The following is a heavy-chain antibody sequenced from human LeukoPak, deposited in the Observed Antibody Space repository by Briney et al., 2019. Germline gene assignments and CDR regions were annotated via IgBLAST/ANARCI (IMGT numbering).Heavy chain of an antibody. V-gene: IGHV4-34*01. J-gene: IGHJ5*01. Sequence: SETLSLTCAVYGGSFSGYYWSWIRQPPGKGLEWIGEINHSGSTNYNPSLKSRVTISVDTSKNQFSLKLSSVTAADTAVYYCARVAAAGRAPLPRFDSWGQGTLVTVSS. CDR2: INHSGST. CDR3: ARVAAAGRAPLPRFDS. D-gene: IGHD6-13*01. CDR1: GGSFSGYY.